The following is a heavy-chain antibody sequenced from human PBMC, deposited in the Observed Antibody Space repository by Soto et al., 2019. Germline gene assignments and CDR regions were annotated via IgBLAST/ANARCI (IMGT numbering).Heavy chain of an antibody. D-gene: IGHD3-16*01. Sequence: LKISCKASGYSFTTYWIGWVRQMPGRGLEWMAIINPVDSDTRYSPSFQGQVTISADKSINTAYLQWSSLKASDTAMYYCARQGGGAVSLDYWGLGTLVTVSS. CDR3: ARQGGGAVSLDY. CDR1: GYSFTTYW. CDR2: INPVDSDT. J-gene: IGHJ4*02. V-gene: IGHV5-51*01.